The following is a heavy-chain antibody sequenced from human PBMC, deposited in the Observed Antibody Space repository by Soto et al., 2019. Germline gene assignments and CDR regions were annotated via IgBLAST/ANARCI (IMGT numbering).Heavy chain of an antibody. D-gene: IGHD1-7*01. CDR1: GGSISSSNW. CDR2: IYRTGST. V-gene: IGHV4-4*02. Sequence: SETLSLTCAVSGGSISSSNWWTWVRQPPGQGLEWIGEIYRTGSTNYNPSLKSRVTISLDKSENQFSLKVTSLTAADTAVYYCASRDPGTSVDYWGQGTLVTVSS. J-gene: IGHJ4*02. CDR3: ASRDPGTSVDY.